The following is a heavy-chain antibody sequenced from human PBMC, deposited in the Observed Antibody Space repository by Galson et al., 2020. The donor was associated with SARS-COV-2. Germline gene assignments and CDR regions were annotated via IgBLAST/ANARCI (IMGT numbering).Heavy chain of an antibody. V-gene: IGHV4-39*07. CDR2: IYYSGTT. D-gene: IGHD2-21*02. J-gene: IGHJ5*02. Sequence: SETLSLTCTVSGGSINSTTNYWDWIRQSPGTGLEWIGGIYYSGTTYYNPSLRSRVTISIDTSKNEFSLKMKSVTAADTAIYYCARDLISGGDGGWFDPWGQGTLVTVSS. CDR3: ARDLISGGDGGWFDP. CDR1: GGSINSTTNY.